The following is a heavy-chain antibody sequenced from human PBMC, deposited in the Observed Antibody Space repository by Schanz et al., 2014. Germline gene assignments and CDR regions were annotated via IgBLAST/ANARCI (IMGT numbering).Heavy chain of an antibody. CDR3: ARRHGLIRGILRGDD. D-gene: IGHD3-10*01. Sequence: QVQLQESGPGLVKPSGTLSLTCAVSGASISSDNWWSWVRQPPGKGLEWIGEMYHSGRTNYNPSLKSRVTISVAKSKTHFSLSLPSPTAADTAVYFCARRHGLIRGILRGDDWGRGTLVTVSS. CDR2: MYHSGRT. J-gene: IGHJ4*02. V-gene: IGHV4-4*02. CDR1: GASISSDNW.